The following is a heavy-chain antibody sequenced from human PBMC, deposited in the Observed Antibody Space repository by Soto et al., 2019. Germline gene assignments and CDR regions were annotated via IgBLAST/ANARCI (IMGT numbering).Heavy chain of an antibody. V-gene: IGHV3-23*01. CDR3: AKVGGEGCSSTSCYFDYYYGMDV. CDR2: ISGSGGST. J-gene: IGHJ6*02. D-gene: IGHD2-2*01. CDR1: GFTFSSYA. Sequence: GGSLRLSCAASGFTFSSYAMSWVRQAPGKGLEWVSAISGSGGSTYYADSVKGRFTISRGNSKNTLYLQMNSLRAEDTAVYYCAKVGGEGCSSTSCYFDYYYGMDVWGQGTTVTVSS.